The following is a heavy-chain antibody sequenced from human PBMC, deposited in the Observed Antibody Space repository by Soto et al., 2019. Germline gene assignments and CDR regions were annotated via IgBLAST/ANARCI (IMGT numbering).Heavy chain of an antibody. Sequence: SETLSLTCTVSGGSISSSSYYWGWIRQPPGKGLEWIGSIYYSGSTYYNPSLKSRLTISVDTSKNPFSLKLSSVTAADTAVYYCASLYYDSSGYYYWGQGTLVTVSS. CDR1: GGSISSSSYY. J-gene: IGHJ4*02. V-gene: IGHV4-39*01. D-gene: IGHD3-22*01. CDR2: IYYSGST. CDR3: ASLYYDSSGYYY.